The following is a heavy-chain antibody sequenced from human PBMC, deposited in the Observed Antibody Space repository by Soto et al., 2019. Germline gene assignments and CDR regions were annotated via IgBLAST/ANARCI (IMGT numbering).Heavy chain of an antibody. J-gene: IGHJ4*02. CDR1: GYTLTELS. D-gene: IGHD6-19*01. V-gene: IGHV1-24*01. Sequence: ASVKVSCKVSGYTLTELSMHWVRQAPGKGLEWMGGFDPEDGETIYAQKFQGRVTMTEDTSTDTAYMELSSLRSEDTAVYYCATALGVRYEQWLAVFDYWGQGTLVTVSS. CDR2: FDPEDGET. CDR3: ATALGVRYEQWLAVFDY.